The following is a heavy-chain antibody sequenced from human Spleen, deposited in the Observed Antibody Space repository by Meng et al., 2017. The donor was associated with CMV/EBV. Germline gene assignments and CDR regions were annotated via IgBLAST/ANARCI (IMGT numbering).Heavy chain of an antibody. CDR2: IYYSGST. D-gene: IGHD5-12*01. Sequence: SEILSLTCTVSGGSISSYYWSWIRQPPGKGLEWIGYIYYSGSTNYNPSLKSRVTISVDTSKNQFSLKLSSVTAADTAVYYCARGHRLRYYYGMDVWGQGTTVTVSS. CDR1: GGSISSYY. V-gene: IGHV4-59*01. CDR3: ARGHRLRYYYGMDV. J-gene: IGHJ6*02.